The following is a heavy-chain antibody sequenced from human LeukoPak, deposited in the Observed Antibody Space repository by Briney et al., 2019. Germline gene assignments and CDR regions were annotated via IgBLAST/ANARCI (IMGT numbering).Heavy chain of an antibody. CDR2: INPSGAGT. D-gene: IGHD4-17*01. J-gene: IGHJ4*02. V-gene: IGHV1-46*01. CDR1: GYTFTGYY. Sequence: ASVKVSCKASGYTFTGYYIHWVRQAPGQGLEWMGIINPSGAGTSFAQKFQGRVTMTRDMSTSTVYMELNNLRSQDTALYYCARAWEAVAGNYGVVDYWGQGTLVTVSS. CDR3: ARAWEAVAGNYGVVDY.